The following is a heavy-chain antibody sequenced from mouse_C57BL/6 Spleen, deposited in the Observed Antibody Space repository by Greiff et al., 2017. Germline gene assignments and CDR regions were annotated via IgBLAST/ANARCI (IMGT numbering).Heavy chain of an antibody. V-gene: IGHV1-53*01. D-gene: IGHD2-4*01. J-gene: IGHJ1*03. CDR1: GYTFTSYW. CDR2: INPSNGGT. Sequence: VQLQQPGTELVKPGASVKLSCKASGYTFTSYWMHWVKQRPGQGLEWIGNINPSNGGTNYNEKFKSKATLTVDKSSSTAYMQLSSLTSEDSAVYYCARGTYDYDAWYFDVWGTGTTVTVSS. CDR3: ARGTYDYDAWYFDV.